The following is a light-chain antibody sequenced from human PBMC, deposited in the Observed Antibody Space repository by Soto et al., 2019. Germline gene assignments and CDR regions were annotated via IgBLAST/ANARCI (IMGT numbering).Light chain of an antibody. CDR1: QSISTY. CDR2: DAS. Sequence: DIQMTQSPSSLSASVGNRVTITCRASQSISTYLNWYQKKPGKAPNLLIYDASRLQSGVPSRFSGSGGGTDFTLSISSVQPEYFATYFCQQSYMDPITFGQGTRLEIK. CDR3: QQSYMDPIT. V-gene: IGKV1-39*01. J-gene: IGKJ5*01.